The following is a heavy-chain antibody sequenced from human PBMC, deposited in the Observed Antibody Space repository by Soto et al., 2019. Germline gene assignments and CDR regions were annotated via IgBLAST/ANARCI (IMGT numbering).Heavy chain of an antibody. CDR2: IYYSGGT. Sequence: PSETLSLTCTVSGGSISGYYWSWIRQPPGKGLEWIGYIYYSGGTNYNPSLKSRVTISVDTSKNQFSLKLSSVTAADTAVYYCARDSRRLYYDYVWGSYRYGAFDIWGQGTMVTVSS. V-gene: IGHV4-59*01. CDR1: GGSISGYY. D-gene: IGHD3-16*02. CDR3: ARDSRRLYYDYVWGSYRYGAFDI. J-gene: IGHJ3*02.